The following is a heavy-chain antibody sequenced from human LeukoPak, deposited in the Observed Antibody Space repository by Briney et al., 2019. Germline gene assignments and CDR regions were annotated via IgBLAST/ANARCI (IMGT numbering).Heavy chain of an antibody. V-gene: IGHV3-48*03. J-gene: IGHJ4*02. D-gene: IGHD2-15*01. Sequence: PGGSLRLSCAASGFTFSSYEMNWVRQAPGKGLEWVSYISSSGSTIYYAVSVKGRFTISRDNAKNSLYLQMNSLRAEDTAVYYCARALGYCSGGSCYRPFDYWGQGTLVTVSS. CDR1: GFTFSSYE. CDR3: ARALGYCSGGSCYRPFDY. CDR2: ISSSGSTI.